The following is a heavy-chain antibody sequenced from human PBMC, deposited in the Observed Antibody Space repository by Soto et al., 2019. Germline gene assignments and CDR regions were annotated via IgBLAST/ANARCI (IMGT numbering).Heavy chain of an antibody. D-gene: IGHD6-13*01. Sequence: QVQLVQSGAEVKKPGASVKVSCKASGYTFTSYAMHWVRQAPGQRLEWMGWINAGNGNTKYSQKFQGRVTITRDTSASPADMELSSLRSEDTAVYYCARDIAAAGTSFYYYGTDVWGQGTTVTVSS. V-gene: IGHV1-3*01. CDR2: INAGNGNT. J-gene: IGHJ6*02. CDR3: ARDIAAAGTSFYYYGTDV. CDR1: GYTFTSYA.